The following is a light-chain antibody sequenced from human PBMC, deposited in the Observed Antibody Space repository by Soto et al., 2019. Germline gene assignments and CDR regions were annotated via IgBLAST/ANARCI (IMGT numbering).Light chain of an antibody. CDR2: DNF. Sequence: QSVLTQPPSVSGAPGQRVTISCTGSSSNIGAGYDVHWYQQPPGTAPKLLIYDNFNRPSGVPDRFSGSKSGTSASLAITGLQAEDEADYYCQSYDSSLSGYVFGTGTKV. V-gene: IGLV1-40*01. CDR3: QSYDSSLSGYV. J-gene: IGLJ1*01. CDR1: SSNIGAGYD.